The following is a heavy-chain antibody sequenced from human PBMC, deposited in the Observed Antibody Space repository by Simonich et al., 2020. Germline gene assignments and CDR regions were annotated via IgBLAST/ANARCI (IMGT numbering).Heavy chain of an antibody. D-gene: IGHD6-6*01. J-gene: IGHJ6*02. CDR3: ARDFRLQLVEIGTYYYYGMDV. Sequence: EVQLVESGGGLVQPGGSLRLSCAASGFTFSSYEMNWVRQAPGNGLEWVSYISSSGSTIYYADSVKGRFTISRDNAKNSLYLQMNSLRAEETAVYYCARDFRLQLVEIGTYYYYGMDVWGQGTTVTVSS. CDR2: ISSSGSTI. CDR1: GFTFSSYE. V-gene: IGHV3-48*03.